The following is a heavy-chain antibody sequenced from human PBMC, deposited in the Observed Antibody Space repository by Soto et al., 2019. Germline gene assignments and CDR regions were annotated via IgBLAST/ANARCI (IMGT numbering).Heavy chain of an antibody. CDR2: IRSSSYT. D-gene: IGHD2-21*02. J-gene: IGHJ4*02. Sequence: DVQLVESGGGLVKPGGSLKLSCAASGFSFSIYSMNWVRQAPGKGLEWVSSIRSSSYTYYADSVKGRFTTSRDNAKNSLYLQMNSLRAEETAVYYCARDHDVVSEGGLVDYWGQGTLVTVSS. CDR1: GFSFSIYS. CDR3: ARDHDVVSEGGLVDY. V-gene: IGHV3-21*01.